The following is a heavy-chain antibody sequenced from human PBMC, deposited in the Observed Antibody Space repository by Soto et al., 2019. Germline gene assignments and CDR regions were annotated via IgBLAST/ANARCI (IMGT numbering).Heavy chain of an antibody. J-gene: IGHJ6*02. CDR2: INPNTGGT. D-gene: IGHD3-16*01. V-gene: IGHV1-2*02. Sequence: QVQLVQSGAEVKKPGASVKVSCKASGYTFTAYYIHWVRQAPGQGLEWMGWINPNTGGTNYAQNFQGRVTMTRDTSISTAFMAASRLRSDDTALYCCAAMLITPLYYSSGGEVWGQGTKVTISS. CDR3: AAMLITPLYYSSGGEV. CDR1: GYTFTAYY.